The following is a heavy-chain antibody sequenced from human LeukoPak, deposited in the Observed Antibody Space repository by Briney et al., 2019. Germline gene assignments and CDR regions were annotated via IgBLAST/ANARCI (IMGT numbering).Heavy chain of an antibody. J-gene: IGHJ5*02. Sequence: SGTLSLTCTVSGGSISSYYWSWIRQPPGKGLEWIGYIYYSGSTNYNPSLKSRVTISVDTSKNQFSLKLSSVTAADTAVYYCAVTDYYGSFGWFDPWGQGTLVTVSS. CDR3: AVTDYYGSFGWFDP. D-gene: IGHD3-10*01. V-gene: IGHV4-59*08. CDR1: GGSISSYY. CDR2: IYYSGST.